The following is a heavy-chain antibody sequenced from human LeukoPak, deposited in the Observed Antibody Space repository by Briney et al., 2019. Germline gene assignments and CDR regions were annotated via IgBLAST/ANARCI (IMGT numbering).Heavy chain of an antibody. D-gene: IGHD3-10*01. CDR3: ARDRDFIKGNWFDP. V-gene: IGHV1-2*02. J-gene: IGHJ5*02. Sequence: GASVKVSCKASGYTFTGYYMHWVRQAPGQGLEWMGWINPNSGGTNYAQKFQGRVTMTRDTSISTAYMELSRLRSDDTAVYYCARDRDFIKGNWFDPWGQGTLVTVSS. CDR1: GYTFTGYY. CDR2: INPNSGGT.